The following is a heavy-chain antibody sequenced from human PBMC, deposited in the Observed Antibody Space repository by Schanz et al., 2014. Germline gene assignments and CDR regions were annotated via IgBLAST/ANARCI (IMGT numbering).Heavy chain of an antibody. CDR1: GFTFSSHW. Sequence: EVQLVQSGGGLVQPGGSLRLSCAASGFTFSSHWMHWVRQDPGKGLVWVARINSVGSNTDYADSVTGRFTISRDNAKNTLYLQMKSLRAEDTAVYYCARPPHDSSGYYPFDYWGQGTLVTVSS. J-gene: IGHJ4*02. CDR3: ARPPHDSSGYYPFDY. V-gene: IGHV3-74*01. CDR2: INSVGSNT. D-gene: IGHD3-22*01.